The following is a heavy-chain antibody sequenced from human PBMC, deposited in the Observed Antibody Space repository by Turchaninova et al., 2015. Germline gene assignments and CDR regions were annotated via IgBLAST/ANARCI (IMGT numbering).Heavy chain of an antibody. CDR3: AHRRPNSGGWDTGVFDY. Sequence: QITLKESGPTLVKPTQTLALTCTFSGFSLSSRGVGVGWPRQAPGKALEWLAVIYWDDDKRYSPSLKSRLTITKDTSNNLVVLAMTNMDPVDTATYYCAHRRPNSGGWDTGVFDYWGQGTLVTVSS. CDR2: IYWDDDK. D-gene: IGHD2-15*01. CDR1: GFSLSSRGVG. V-gene: IGHV2-5*02. J-gene: IGHJ4*02.